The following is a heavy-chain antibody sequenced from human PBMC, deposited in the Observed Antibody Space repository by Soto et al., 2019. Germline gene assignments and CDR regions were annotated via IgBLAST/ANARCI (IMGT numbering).Heavy chain of an antibody. Sequence: PGGSLRLSCAAXGFPFTSYAMSWVRQAPGKGLEWVSSISGSGGRASYADPVKGRFTISRDSSKNTLYLQMNSLRAEDTAVYYCAKDRYCSSTSCYAGYHWGQGTLVTVSS. CDR2: ISGSGGRA. CDR1: GFPFTSYA. D-gene: IGHD2-2*01. V-gene: IGHV3-23*01. CDR3: AKDRYCSSTSCYAGYH. J-gene: IGHJ4*02.